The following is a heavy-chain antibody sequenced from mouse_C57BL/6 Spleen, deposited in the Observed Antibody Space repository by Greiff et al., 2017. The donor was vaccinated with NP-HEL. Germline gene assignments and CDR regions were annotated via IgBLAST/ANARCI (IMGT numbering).Heavy chain of an antibody. Sequence: QQSCKASGYTFTSYWMHWVKQRPGRGLEWIGRIDPNSGGTKYNEKFKSKATLTVDKPSSTAYMQLSSLTSEDSAVYYCARSYYGSSDFDYWGQGTTLTVSS. CDR3: ARSYYGSSDFDY. CDR2: IDPNSGGT. V-gene: IGHV1-72*01. CDR1: GYTFTSYW. J-gene: IGHJ2*01. D-gene: IGHD1-1*01.